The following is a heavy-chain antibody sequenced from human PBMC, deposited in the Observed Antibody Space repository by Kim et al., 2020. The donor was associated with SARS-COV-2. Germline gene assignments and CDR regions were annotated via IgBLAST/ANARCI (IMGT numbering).Heavy chain of an antibody. V-gene: IGHV4-59*13. D-gene: IGHD3-9*01. CDR2: IYYSGST. Sequence: SETLSLTYTVSGGSISSYYWSWIRQPPGKGLEWIGYIYYSGSTNYNPSLKSRVTISVDTSKNQFSLKLSSVTAADTAVYYCARYLRYFDWLYFDYWGQGTLVTVSS. CDR3: ARYLRYFDWLYFDY. J-gene: IGHJ4*02. CDR1: GGSISSYY.